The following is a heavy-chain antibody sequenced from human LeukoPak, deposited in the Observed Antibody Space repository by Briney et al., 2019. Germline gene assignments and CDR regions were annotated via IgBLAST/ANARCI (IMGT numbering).Heavy chain of an antibody. Sequence: PGGSLRLSCAASGFTFSDHYMDWVRQAPGKGLEWVGRVTNKADNYKTEYAASVKGRFSISRDDSKKALYLQMNSLKTEDTAIYYCARVAIQWSGEFDYWGQGTLVTVSS. D-gene: IGHD3-10*01. J-gene: IGHJ4*02. CDR1: GFTFSDHY. V-gene: IGHV3-72*01. CDR3: ARVAIQWSGEFDY. CDR2: VTNKADNYKT.